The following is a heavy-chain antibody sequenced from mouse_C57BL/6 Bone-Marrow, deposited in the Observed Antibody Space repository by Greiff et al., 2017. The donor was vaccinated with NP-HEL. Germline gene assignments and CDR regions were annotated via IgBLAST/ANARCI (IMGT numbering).Heavy chain of an antibody. CDR2: IWRGGST. D-gene: IGHD1-1*01. Sequence: VMLVESGPGLVQPSQSLSITCTVSGFSLTSYGVHWVRQSPGKGLEWLGVIWRGGSTDYNAAFMSRLSISKDNSKSQVFFKMNSLQADDTAIYYCAKTSNYYGSSWYFDVWGTGTTVTVSS. CDR1: GFSLTSYG. CDR3: AKTSNYYGSSWYFDV. V-gene: IGHV2-5*01. J-gene: IGHJ1*03.